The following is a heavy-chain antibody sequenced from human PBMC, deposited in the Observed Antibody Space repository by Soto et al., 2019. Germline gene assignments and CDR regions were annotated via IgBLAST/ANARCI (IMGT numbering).Heavy chain of an antibody. J-gene: IGHJ5*02. Sequence: QITLRESGPTLVKPTQTLTLTCAVSGASLSTSGVGVGWIRQPPGKALEWLALIYWDDDKRYSPSLTNRLTITKDTSKNQVVLTMTNMDLVDTATYYCADVRVVTYYCSGWVDTWGQGTLVTVSS. CDR2: IYWDDDK. V-gene: IGHV2-5*02. CDR1: GASLSTSGVG. D-gene: IGHD3-10*01. CDR3: ADVRVVTYYCSGWVDT.